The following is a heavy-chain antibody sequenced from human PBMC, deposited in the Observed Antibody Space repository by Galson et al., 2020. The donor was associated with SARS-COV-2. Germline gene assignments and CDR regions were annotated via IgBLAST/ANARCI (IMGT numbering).Heavy chain of an antibody. D-gene: IGHD3-22*01. V-gene: IGHV3-30-3*01. CDR2: ISYDGSNK. CDR1: GFTFSSYA. J-gene: IGHJ4*02. Sequence: QAGGSLRLSCAASGFTFSSYAMHWVRQAPGKGLEWVAVISYDGSNKYYADPVKGRFTISRDNSKNTLYLQMNSLRAEDTAVYYCARDRDDYDSSGYYGALDYWGQGTLVTVSS. CDR3: ARDRDDYDSSGYYGALDY.